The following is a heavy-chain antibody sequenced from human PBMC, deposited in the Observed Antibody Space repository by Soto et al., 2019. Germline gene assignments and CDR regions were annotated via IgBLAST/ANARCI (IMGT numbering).Heavy chain of an antibody. Sequence: QVKLVKSGAEVKKPGASVKVSCKASGYTFTSYDINWVRQATGQGLEWMGWMNPNSGNTGYAQKFQGRVTVNRNPSKNTAYIDLRRLCAEDTYVYYCAREGVRGTDVGGQGTRV. V-gene: IGHV1-8*01. CDR2: MNPNSGNT. CDR3: AREGVRGTDV. CDR1: GYTFTSYD. J-gene: IGHJ6*02. D-gene: IGHD3-16*01.